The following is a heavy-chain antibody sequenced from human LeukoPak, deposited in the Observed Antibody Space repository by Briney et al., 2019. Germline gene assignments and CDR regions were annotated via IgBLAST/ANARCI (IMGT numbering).Heavy chain of an antibody. J-gene: IGHJ4*02. V-gene: IGHV3-48*01. Sequence: GGSLRLSCAASGFTFTSYSMNWVRQAPGKGLEWVSYISSSSSTMYYADSVKGRFTISRDNAKNSLFLQMNSLRAEDTAVYYCAKGRLMRAAAGPNDYWGQGTLVTVSS. CDR3: AKGRLMRAAAGPNDY. CDR2: ISSSSSTM. D-gene: IGHD6-13*01. CDR1: GFTFTSYS.